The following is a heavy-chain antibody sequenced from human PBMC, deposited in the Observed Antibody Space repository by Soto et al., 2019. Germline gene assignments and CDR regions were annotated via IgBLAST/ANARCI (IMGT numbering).Heavy chain of an antibody. Sequence: GGSLGLSCAASGFTFSNAWMSWVRQAPGKGLEWVGRIKSKNDGGTTDYAAPVKGRFTISRADSKNTLYLQMNSLKTEDTAVYYCTIDLWRAWLAYYSLSRGQAPLASV. V-gene: IGHV3-15*01. CDR1: GFTFSNAW. J-gene: IGHJ4*02. D-gene: IGHD6-19*01. CDR3: TIDLWRAWLAYYSLS. CDR2: IKSKNDGGTT.